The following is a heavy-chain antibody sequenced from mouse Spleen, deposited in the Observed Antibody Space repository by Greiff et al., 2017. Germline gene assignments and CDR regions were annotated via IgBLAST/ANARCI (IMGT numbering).Heavy chain of an antibody. V-gene: IGHV5-6-2*01. CDR3: ARHVYYSNFAWFAY. Sequence: EVKLVESGGGLVKPGGSLKLSCAASGFTFSSYAMSWVRQTPEKRLEWVAAINSNGGSTYYPDTVKDRFTISRDNAKNTLYLQMSSLRSEDTALYYCARHVYYSNFAWFAYWGQGTLVTVSA. CDR2: INSNGGST. J-gene: IGHJ3*01. CDR1: GFTFSSYA. D-gene: IGHD2-5*01.